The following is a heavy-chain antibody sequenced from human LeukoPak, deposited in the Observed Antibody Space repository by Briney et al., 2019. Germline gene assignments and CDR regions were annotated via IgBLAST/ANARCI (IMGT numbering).Heavy chain of an antibody. Sequence: PGGSLRLSCAASGFTFSSCWMHWVRQAPGKGLVWVSRINSDGSSTSYADSVKGRFTISRDNAKNTLYLQMNSLRAEDTAVYYCARGGDTYYDFWSGYYYYFDYWGQGTLVTVSS. CDR2: INSDGSST. D-gene: IGHD3-3*01. V-gene: IGHV3-74*01. CDR1: GFTFSSCW. CDR3: ARGGDTYYDFWSGYYYYFDY. J-gene: IGHJ4*02.